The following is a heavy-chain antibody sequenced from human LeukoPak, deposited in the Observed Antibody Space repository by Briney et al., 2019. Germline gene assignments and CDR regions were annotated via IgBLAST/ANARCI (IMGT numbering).Heavy chain of an antibody. V-gene: IGHV4-59*01. CDR2: IYYNGST. D-gene: IGHD3-22*01. Sequence: PSETLSLTCTVSGGSISSYYWSWIRQPPGKGLEWIGYIYYNGSTNYNPSLKSRVTISVGTSKNQFSLKLSSVTAADTAVYYCARANYDSSGYYTLIDAFDIWGQGTMVTVSS. J-gene: IGHJ3*02. CDR1: GGSISSYY. CDR3: ARANYDSSGYYTLIDAFDI.